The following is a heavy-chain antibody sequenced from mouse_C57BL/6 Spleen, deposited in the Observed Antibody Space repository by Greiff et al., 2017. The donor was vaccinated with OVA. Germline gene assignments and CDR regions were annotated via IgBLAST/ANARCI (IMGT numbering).Heavy chain of an antibody. CDR3: AREEAGTGFDY. CDR2: IYPSDSET. J-gene: IGHJ2*01. Sequence: VQLKQPGAELVRPGSSVKLSCKASGYTFTSYWMDWVKQRPGQGLEWIGNIYPSDSETHYNQKFKDKATLTVDKSSSTAYMQLSSLTSEDSAVYYCAREEAGTGFDYWGQGTTLTVSS. CDR1: GYTFTSYW. V-gene: IGHV1-61*01. D-gene: IGHD4-1*01.